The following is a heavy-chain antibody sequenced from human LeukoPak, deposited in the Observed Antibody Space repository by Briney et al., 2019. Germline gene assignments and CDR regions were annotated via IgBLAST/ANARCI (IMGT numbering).Heavy chain of an antibody. J-gene: IGHJ4*02. CDR3: ARGLSSTSCFDY. D-gene: IGHD2-2*01. CDR1: GGSISSSSYY. CDR2: IYYSGST. V-gene: IGHV4-39*07. Sequence: SETLSLTCTVSGGSISSSSYYWGWIRQPPGKGLEWIGSIYYSGSTYYNPSLKSRVTISVDTSKNQFSLKLSSVTAADTAVYYCARGLSSTSCFDYWGQGTLVTVSS.